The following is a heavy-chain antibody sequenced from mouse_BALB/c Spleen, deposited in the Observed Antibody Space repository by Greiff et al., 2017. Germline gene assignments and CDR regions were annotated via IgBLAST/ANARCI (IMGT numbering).Heavy chain of an antibody. CDR2: ISSGSSTI. J-gene: IGHJ4*01. V-gene: IGHV5-17*02. D-gene: IGHD1-1*01. CDR1: GFTFSSFG. Sequence: VQLKESGGGLVQPGGSRKLSCAASGFTFSSFGMHWVRQAPEKGLEWVAYISSGSSTIYYADTVKGRFTISRDNPKNTLFLQMTSLRSEDTAMYYCARDYYGSSYAMDYWGQGTSVTVSS. CDR3: ARDYYGSSYAMDY.